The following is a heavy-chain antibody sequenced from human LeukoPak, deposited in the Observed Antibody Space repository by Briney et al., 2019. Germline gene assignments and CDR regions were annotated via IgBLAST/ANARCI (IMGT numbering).Heavy chain of an antibody. CDR2: ISNDGSNK. Sequence: GGSLRLSCAASGFTVSTYGIHWVRQAPGKGLEWVAVISNDGSNKNYAASVKGRFTISRDISKNTLYLQMNSLRGEDTAVYYCVGDDHGDYYFDHWGRGTLVTVSS. V-gene: IGHV3-30*03. J-gene: IGHJ4*01. D-gene: IGHD4-17*01. CDR1: GFTVSTYG. CDR3: VGDDHGDYYFDH.